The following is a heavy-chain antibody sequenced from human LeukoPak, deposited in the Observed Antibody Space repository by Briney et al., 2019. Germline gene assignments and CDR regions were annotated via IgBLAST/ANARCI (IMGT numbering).Heavy chain of an antibody. D-gene: IGHD3-16*01. CDR3: ARDRGGSDY. Sequence: PGGSLRLSCAASGFTFGSYGMHWVRQAPGKGLGWVSSISSSSSFIYYAESVKGRFTISRDNAKNSLYLQMNSLRAEDTAVYYCARDRGGSDYWGQGTLVTVSS. J-gene: IGHJ4*02. CDR2: ISSSSSFI. CDR1: GFTFGSYG. V-gene: IGHV3-21*01.